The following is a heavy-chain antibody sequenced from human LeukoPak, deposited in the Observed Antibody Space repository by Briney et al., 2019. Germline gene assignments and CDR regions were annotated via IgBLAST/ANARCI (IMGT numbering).Heavy chain of an antibody. CDR1: GGSISSGDYY. CDR3: AREERWLQFKDAFDI. J-gene: IGHJ3*02. Sequence: SETLSLTCTVSGGSISSGDYYWSWIRQRPGKGLEWIGYIYYSGSTYYNPSLKSRVTISVDTSKNQFSLKLSSVTAADTAVYYCAREERWLQFKDAFDIWGQGTMVTVSS. CDR2: IYYSGST. V-gene: IGHV4-30-4*02. D-gene: IGHD5-12*01.